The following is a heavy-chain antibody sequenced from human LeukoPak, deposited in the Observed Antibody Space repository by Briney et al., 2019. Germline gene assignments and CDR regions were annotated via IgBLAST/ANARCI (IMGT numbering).Heavy chain of an antibody. CDR3: ANDEGIAVAGPPGNAFDI. CDR2: IWYDGSNK. CDR1: GFTFSSYG. Sequence: GGSLRLSCAASGFTFSSYGMHWVRQAPGKGLEWVAFIWYDGSNKYYADSVKGRFTISRDNSKNTLYLQMNSLRAEDTAVYYCANDEGIAVAGPPGNAFDIWGQGTMVTVSS. V-gene: IGHV3-30*02. J-gene: IGHJ3*02. D-gene: IGHD6-19*01.